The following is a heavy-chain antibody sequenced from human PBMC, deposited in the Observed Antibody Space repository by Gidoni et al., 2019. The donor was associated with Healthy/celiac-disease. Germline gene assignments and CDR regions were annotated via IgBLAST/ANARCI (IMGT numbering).Heavy chain of an antibody. CDR1: GFTFSSYS. J-gene: IGHJ6*03. Sequence: EVQLVESGGGLVKPGGSLRLACAASGFTFSSYSMNWVRQAPGKGLEWVSSISSSSSYIYYADSVKGRFTISRDNAKNSLYLQMNSLRAEDTAVYYGARGGGYDPRPHYYYMDVWGKGTTVTVSS. CDR3: ARGGGYDPRPHYYYMDV. D-gene: IGHD5-12*01. CDR2: ISSSSSYI. V-gene: IGHV3-21*01.